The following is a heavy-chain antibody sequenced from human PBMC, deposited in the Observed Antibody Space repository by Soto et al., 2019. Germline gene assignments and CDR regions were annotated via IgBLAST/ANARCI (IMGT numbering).Heavy chain of an antibody. CDR3: ARAGIYSYGDYYYGMDV. Sequence: SETLSLTCTVSGGSISSGGYYWSWIRQHPGKGLEWIGYIYYSGSTYYNPSLKSRVTISVDTSKNQFSLKLSSVTAADTAVYYCARAGIYSYGDYYYGMDVWGQGTTPAVYS. CDR2: IYYSGST. D-gene: IGHD5-18*01. J-gene: IGHJ6*02. CDR1: GGSISSGGYY. V-gene: IGHV4-31*03.